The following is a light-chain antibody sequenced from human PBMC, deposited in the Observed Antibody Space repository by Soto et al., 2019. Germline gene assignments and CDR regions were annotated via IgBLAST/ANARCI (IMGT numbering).Light chain of an antibody. CDR2: LGS. CDR1: QSLLHSNGYNY. V-gene: IGKV2-28*01. J-gene: IGKJ1*01. CDR3: MQSLQKPPPWT. Sequence: DIVMTQSPLSLPVTPGEPASISCRSSQSLLHSNGYNYLDWYLQKPGQSPQLLIYLGSNRASGVPDRFSGSGSGTDFTLKISRVEAEDVGVYYFMQSLQKPPPWTFGQGSKVEIK.